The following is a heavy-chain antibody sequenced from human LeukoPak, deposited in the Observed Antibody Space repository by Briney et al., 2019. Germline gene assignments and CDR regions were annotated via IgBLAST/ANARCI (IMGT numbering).Heavy chain of an antibody. D-gene: IGHD1-26*01. Sequence: GGSLRLSCAASGFTFSDYYMIWIRQAPGKGLEWVSYIIGSSTYTNYADSVKGRFTISRDNAKNSLYLQMNSLSAEDTAVYYCARIAYSYDAFDIWGQGTMVTVSS. CDR3: ARIAYSYDAFDI. J-gene: IGHJ3*02. CDR1: GFTFSDYY. V-gene: IGHV3-11*03. CDR2: IIGSSTYT.